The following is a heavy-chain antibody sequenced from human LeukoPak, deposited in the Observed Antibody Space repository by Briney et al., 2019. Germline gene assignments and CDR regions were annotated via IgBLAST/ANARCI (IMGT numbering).Heavy chain of an antibody. Sequence: SVTVSCKASGYTFTSYDINWVRQAPGQGLEWMGGIIPIFGKANYAQKLQGRVTITADKSTSTAYMELSSLRSEHTAVYYCARGGHRRWLRQSWFAPGGRGTLVTVPS. CDR3: ARGGHRRWLRQSWFAP. CDR1: GYTFTSYD. V-gene: IGHV1-69*06. CDR2: IIPIFGKA. J-gene: IGHJ5*02. D-gene: IGHD5-24*01.